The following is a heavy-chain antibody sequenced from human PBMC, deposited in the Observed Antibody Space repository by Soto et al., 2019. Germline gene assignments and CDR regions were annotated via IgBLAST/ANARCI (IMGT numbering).Heavy chain of an antibody. D-gene: IGHD3-10*01. Sequence: EVQLVESGGGLVQPGGSLRLSCAASGFTVSSNYMTWVRQAPGQGLECVSIIYSGGSTYYADSVKGRFTISRDNSKNTLYLQMSSLRAEDTAVYYCARRHYYGSDWGQGTLVTVSS. J-gene: IGHJ4*02. CDR2: IYSGGST. CDR1: GFTVSSNY. CDR3: ARRHYYGSD. V-gene: IGHV3-66*04.